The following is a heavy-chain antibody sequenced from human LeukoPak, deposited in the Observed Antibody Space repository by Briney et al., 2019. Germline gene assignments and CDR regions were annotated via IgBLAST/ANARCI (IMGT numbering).Heavy chain of an antibody. D-gene: IGHD6-13*01. J-gene: IGHJ3*02. V-gene: IGHV4-30-4*07. Sequence: SETLSLTCAVSGGSISSGGYSWSWIRQPPGKGLEWIGYIYYSGSTYYNPSLKSRVTISVDTSKNQFSLKLSSVTAADTAVYYCARDQGIAAADLDAFDIWGQGTMVTVSS. CDR3: ARDQGIAAADLDAFDI. CDR1: GGSISSGGYS. CDR2: IYYSGST.